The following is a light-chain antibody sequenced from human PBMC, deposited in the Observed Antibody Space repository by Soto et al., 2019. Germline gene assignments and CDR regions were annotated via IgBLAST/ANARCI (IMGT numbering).Light chain of an antibody. CDR1: QTVSGSL. CDR2: DAS. V-gene: IGKV3-20*01. Sequence: EIELMQSPGTLSLSPGERATLFCRASQTVSGSLLAWYQQRPGQPPRLLIFDASRRATGILERFSGSGSGTDFILTISRLEPEDFAVYYCQQYGGSPWTFGQGTKVDI. CDR3: QQYGGSPWT. J-gene: IGKJ1*01.